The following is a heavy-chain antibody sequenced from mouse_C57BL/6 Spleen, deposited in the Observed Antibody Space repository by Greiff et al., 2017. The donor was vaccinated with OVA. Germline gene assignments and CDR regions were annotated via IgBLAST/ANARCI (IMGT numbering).Heavy chain of an antibody. V-gene: IGHV1-74*01. CDR1: GYTFTSYW. D-gene: IGHD2-4*01. Sequence: QVQLQQPGAELVKPGASVKVSCKASGYTFTSYWMHWVKQRPGQGLEWIGRIHPSDSDTNYNQKFKGKATLTVDKSSSTAYMQLSSLTSEDSAVYYCAIIYYDYGRFAYWGQGTLVTVSA. J-gene: IGHJ3*01. CDR2: IHPSDSDT. CDR3: AIIYYDYGRFAY.